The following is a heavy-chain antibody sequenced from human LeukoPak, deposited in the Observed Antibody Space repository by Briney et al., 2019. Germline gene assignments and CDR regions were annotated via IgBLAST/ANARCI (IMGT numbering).Heavy chain of an antibody. CDR2: IYYSGST. J-gene: IGHJ2*01. CDR3: ARSSIVATSHDL. V-gene: IGHV4-59*01. CDR1: GGSISSYY. Sequence: SETLSLTCTVSGGSISSYYWSWIRQPPGKGLEWIGYIYYSGSTNYNPSLKSRVAISVDTSKNQFSLKLSSVTAADTAAYYCARSSIVATSHDLWGRGTLVTVSS. D-gene: IGHD5-12*01.